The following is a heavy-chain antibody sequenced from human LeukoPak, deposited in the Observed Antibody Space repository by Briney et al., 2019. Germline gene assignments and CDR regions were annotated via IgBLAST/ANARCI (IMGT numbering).Heavy chain of an antibody. CDR3: AKECGGGCSDDY. CDR1: GFTFSAYG. Sequence: GGSLRLSCAASGFTFSAYGMHWVRRAPGKGLEWVAFIWFDGSNKYYADSVKGRFTISRDNSKNTLYLQMNSLRLEDTAVFYCAKECGGGCSDDYWGQGTLVTVSS. D-gene: IGHD2-21*02. V-gene: IGHV3-30*02. CDR2: IWFDGSNK. J-gene: IGHJ4*02.